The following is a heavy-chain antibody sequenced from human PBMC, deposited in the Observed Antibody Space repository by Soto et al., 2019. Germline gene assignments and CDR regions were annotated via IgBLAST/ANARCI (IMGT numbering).Heavy chain of an antibody. J-gene: IGHJ4*01. V-gene: IGHV3-23*01. Sequence: EVQLLESGGGLVQPGGSLRLSCAASGFTFGNYAMSWVRQAPRKGLEWVSAVSGRGGSTFYAGSVKGRFTISRDKSKDPLYLQLNSLRAEDPAIFYCARPLPHGYGVYYWGHGTLVTVSS. CDR1: GFTFGNYA. CDR2: VSGRGGST. D-gene: IGHD5-12*01. CDR3: ARPLPHGYGVYY.